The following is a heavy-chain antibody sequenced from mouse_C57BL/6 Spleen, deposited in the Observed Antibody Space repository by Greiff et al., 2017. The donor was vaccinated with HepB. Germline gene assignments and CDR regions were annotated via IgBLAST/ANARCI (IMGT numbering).Heavy chain of an antibody. J-gene: IGHJ4*01. CDR1: GYTFTSYW. V-gene: IGHV1-61*01. CDR2: IYPSDSET. D-gene: IGHD3-2*02. CDR3: ARVGSSGYDYAMDY. Sequence: QVQLQQPGAELVRPGSSVKLSCKASGYTFTSYWMDWVKQRPGQGLEWIGNIYPSDSETHYNQKFKDKATLTVDKSSSTAYMQLSSLTSEDSAVYYCARVGSSGYDYAMDYWGEGTSVTVSS.